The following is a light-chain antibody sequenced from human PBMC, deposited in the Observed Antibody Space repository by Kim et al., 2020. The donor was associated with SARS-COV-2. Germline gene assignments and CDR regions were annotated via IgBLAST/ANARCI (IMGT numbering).Light chain of an antibody. CDR1: SANVGNQG. CDR2: RDN. Sequence: QAGLTQPPSVSKGLRQTATLTCTGDSANVGNQGATWLQQHQGHPPKLLSHRDNSRPSGVSERFSASNSGNTASLTITGLQPEDEADYYCSAWDTSLGVWVFGGGTQLTVL. V-gene: IGLV10-54*04. J-gene: IGLJ3*02. CDR3: SAWDTSLGVWV.